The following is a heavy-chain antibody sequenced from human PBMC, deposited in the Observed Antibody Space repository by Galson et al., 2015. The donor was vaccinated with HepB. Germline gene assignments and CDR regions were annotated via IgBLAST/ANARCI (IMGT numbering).Heavy chain of an antibody. CDR3: AKGDGGTYGYSKTSDS. CDR2: ISGSGGST. D-gene: IGHD5-18*01. Sequence: SLRLSCAASGFTFSTYAMNWVRQAPGKGLEWVSTISGSGGSTYYADSVKGRFTISRDSSKDTLYLQMNSLRAEDTAVYYCAKGDGGTYGYSKTSDSWGQGTLVTVSS. J-gene: IGHJ4*02. V-gene: IGHV3-23*01. CDR1: GFTFSTYA.